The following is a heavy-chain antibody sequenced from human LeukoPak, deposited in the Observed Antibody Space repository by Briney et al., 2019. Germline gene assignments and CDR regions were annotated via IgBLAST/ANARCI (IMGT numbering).Heavy chain of an antibody. CDR2: VSGSGSTV. J-gene: IGHJ4*02. CDR3: VRQFAS. V-gene: IGHV3-48*01. Sequence: GGSLRLSCAASGFTFGDHIMNWVRQLPGKRLEWVAYVSGSGSTVYYADSVKGRFTVSRDNGKSSLYLQMNSLRVEDTALYYCVRQFASWGQGTLVTDSS. CDR1: GFTFGDHI.